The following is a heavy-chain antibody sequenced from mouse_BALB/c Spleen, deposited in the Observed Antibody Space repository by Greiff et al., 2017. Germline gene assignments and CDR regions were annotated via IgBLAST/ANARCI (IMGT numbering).Heavy chain of an antibody. J-gene: IGHJ4*01. V-gene: IGHV3-6*02. D-gene: IGHD2-3*01. CDR3: ARAGYWMDY. CDR2: ISYDGSN. Sequence: EVQLVESGPGLVKPSQSLSLTCSVTGYSITSGYYWNWIRQFPGNKLEWMGYISYDGSNNYNPSLKNRISITRDTSKNQFFLKLNSVTTEDTATYYCARAGYWMDYWGQGTSVTVSS. CDR1: GYSITSGYY.